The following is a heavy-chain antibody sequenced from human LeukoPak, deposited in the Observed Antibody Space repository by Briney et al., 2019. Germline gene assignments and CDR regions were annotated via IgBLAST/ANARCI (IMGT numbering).Heavy chain of an antibody. V-gene: IGHV3-53*05. CDR1: GFTVSSNNNY. CDR3: ARVTGAYFDY. D-gene: IGHD1-14*01. Sequence: GGSLRLSCAASGFTVSSNNNYMSWVRQAPGKGPEWVSVIYTGGRTDYADFVKGRFTISRDNSKNTLYLQMNSLRAEDTAVYYCARVTGAYFDYWGQGTLVTVSS. J-gene: IGHJ4*02. CDR2: IYTGGRT.